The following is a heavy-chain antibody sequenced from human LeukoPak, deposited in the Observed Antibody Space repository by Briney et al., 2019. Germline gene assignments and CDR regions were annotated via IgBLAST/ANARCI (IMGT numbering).Heavy chain of an antibody. CDR1: GFTFSSYG. CDR3: AKVMSMVVVAADSFDF. CDR2: IETGGAST. D-gene: IGHD4/OR15-4a*01. J-gene: IGHJ3*01. Sequence: GGSLRLSCAASGFTFSSYGMSWVRQAPGKGLEWVSAIETGGASTYYADSVKGRFTISRDNSKSTLHLQMDSLRAEDTAIYFCAKVMSMVVVAADSFDFWDQGTMVTVSS. V-gene: IGHV3-23*05.